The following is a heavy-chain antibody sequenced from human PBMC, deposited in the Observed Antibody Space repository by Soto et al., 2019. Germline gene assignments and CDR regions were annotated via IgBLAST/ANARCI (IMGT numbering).Heavy chain of an antibody. J-gene: IGHJ6*02. Sequence: PGGSLRLSCAASGFIFNDYYMSWIRQAPGNGLEWVAYISSGASTISYADSVKGRFTISRDNTKNLLYLQMNSLRAEDTAVYYCARDLKAVVNHIHYNHYGLDVWGQGTTVTVSS. V-gene: IGHV3-11*01. CDR1: GFIFNDYY. D-gene: IGHD3-22*01. CDR3: ARDLKAVVNHIHYNHYGLDV. CDR2: ISSGASTI.